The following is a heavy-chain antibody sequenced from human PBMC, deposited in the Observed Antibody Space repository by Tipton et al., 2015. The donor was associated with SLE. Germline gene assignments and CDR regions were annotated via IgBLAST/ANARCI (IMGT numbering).Heavy chain of an antibody. Sequence: LRLSCTVSGGSIISHYWTWIRQSPGRGLEWIGHISASGGTNYNPSLKSRVNISVDTSKNEFSLKLISVTAADSAVYYCARDVRGYSSGWYGGREYYYMAVWGTGTTVTVSS. CDR2: ISASGGT. CDR3: ARDVRGYSSGWYGGREYYYMAV. J-gene: IGHJ6*03. V-gene: IGHV4-4*08. D-gene: IGHD6-19*01. CDR1: GGSIISHY.